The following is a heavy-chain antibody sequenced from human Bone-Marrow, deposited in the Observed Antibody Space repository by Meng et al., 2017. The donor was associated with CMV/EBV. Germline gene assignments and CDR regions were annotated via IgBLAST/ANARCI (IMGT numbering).Heavy chain of an antibody. CDR2: IIPIFGTA. J-gene: IGHJ6*01. CDR1: GGTFSSYA. CDR3: ARWVAAAGTVGYYYYGMDV. V-gene: IGHV1-69*05. Sequence: SVKVSCKASGGTFSSYAISWVRQAPEQGLEWMGGIIPIFGTANYAQKFQGRVTITTDESTSTAYMELSSLRSEDTAVYYCARWVAAAGTVGYYYYGMDVWGQGATVTISS. D-gene: IGHD6-13*01.